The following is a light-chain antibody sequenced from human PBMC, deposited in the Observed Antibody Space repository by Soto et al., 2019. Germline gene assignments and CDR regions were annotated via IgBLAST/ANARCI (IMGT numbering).Light chain of an antibody. V-gene: IGKV1-5*03. CDR1: QSISIW. Sequence: DIHMTQSPSTLSASVGDRVTITCRASQSISIWLAWYQQKPGRAPNLLIYGTSSLESGVPSRFSGSGPGSEFTPTISSLQPDDFATYYCQHYNGHSWPFGQGTKVEL. CDR3: QHYNGHSWP. J-gene: IGKJ1*01. CDR2: GTS.